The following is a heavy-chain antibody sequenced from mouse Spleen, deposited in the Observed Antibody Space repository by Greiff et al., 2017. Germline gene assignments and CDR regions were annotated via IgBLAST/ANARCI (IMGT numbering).Heavy chain of an antibody. CDR2: ISNGGGST. J-gene: IGHJ4*01. D-gene: IGHD2-1*01. V-gene: IGHV5-12*01. CDR3: ARYGNPYYYAMDY. CDR1: GFTFSDYY. Sequence: EVQLVESGGGLVQPGGSLKLSCAASGFTFSDYYMYWVRQTPEKRLEWVAYISNGGGSTYYPDTVKGRFTISRDNAKNTLYLQMSRLKSEDTAMYYCARYGNPYYYAMDYWGQGTSVTVSS.